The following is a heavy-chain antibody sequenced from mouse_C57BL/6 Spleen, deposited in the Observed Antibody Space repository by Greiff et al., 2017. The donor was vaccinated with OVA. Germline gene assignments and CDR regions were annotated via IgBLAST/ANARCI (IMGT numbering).Heavy chain of an antibody. Sequence: QVQLQQPGAELVKPGASVKLSCKASGYTFTSYWMHWVKQRPGQGLEWIGMIHPNSGSTNYNEKLKSKATLTVDKSSSTAYMQLSSLTSEDSAVYYCARSNYYGSRYGAYWGQGTLVTVSA. D-gene: IGHD1-1*01. CDR1: GYTFTSYW. CDR2: IHPNSGST. V-gene: IGHV1-64*01. J-gene: IGHJ3*01. CDR3: ARSNYYGSRYGAY.